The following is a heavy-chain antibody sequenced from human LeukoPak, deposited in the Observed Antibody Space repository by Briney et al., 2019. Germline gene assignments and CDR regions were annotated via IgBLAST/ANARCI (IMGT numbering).Heavy chain of an antibody. D-gene: IGHD5-24*01. J-gene: IGHJ2*01. CDR1: GGSISSSNW. Sequence: SETLSLTCVVSGGSISSSNWWSWVRQPPEKGLEWIGEISHDGSTNYNPSLKSRVTISVDKSNNHFSLKLTSVTAADTAMYYCARGDNYVFDVWGRGTLVSVSS. CDR2: ISHDGST. CDR3: ARGDNYVFDV. V-gene: IGHV4-4*02.